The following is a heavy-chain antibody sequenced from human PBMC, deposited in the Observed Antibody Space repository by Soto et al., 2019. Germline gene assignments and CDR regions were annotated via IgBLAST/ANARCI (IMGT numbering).Heavy chain of an antibody. CDR2: IIPMLGIA. CDR3: TIGSWSGEVFDI. D-gene: IGHD2-21*01. CDR1: GGTFRTYS. V-gene: IGHV1-69*02. Sequence: QVQLVQSGAEVKKPGSSVKVSCKDSGGTFRTYSMFWVRQAPGQGLEWMGRIIPMLGIANHAQRFQDRVTITADKSPATAHMELSSLRSEDTALYYCTIGSWSGEVFDIWGQGTMVTVSS. J-gene: IGHJ3*02.